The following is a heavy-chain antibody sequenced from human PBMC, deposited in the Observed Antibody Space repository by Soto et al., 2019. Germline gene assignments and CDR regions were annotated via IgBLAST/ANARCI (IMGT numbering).Heavy chain of an antibody. CDR2: IYPSDSDT. V-gene: IGHV5-51*01. Sequence: PGESLKISCKGSGYNFAGYWIAWVRQMPGKGLELMGIIYPSDSDTRYRPSFQGQVTISADKSISSAYLQWSSLRASDTAMYYCARGGVSTRIFDYWGQGSQVTVSS. D-gene: IGHD3-3*01. CDR1: GYNFAGYW. J-gene: IGHJ4*02. CDR3: ARGGVSTRIFDY.